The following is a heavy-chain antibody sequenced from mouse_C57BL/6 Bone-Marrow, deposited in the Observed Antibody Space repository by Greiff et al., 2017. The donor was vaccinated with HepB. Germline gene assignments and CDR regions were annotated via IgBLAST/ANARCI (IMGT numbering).Heavy chain of an antibody. CDR2: INPGSGGT. CDR3: ASHYYGSPFDY. Sequence: QVQLKESGAELVRPGTSVKVSCKASGYAFTNYLIEWVKQRPGQGLEWIGVINPGSGGTNYNEKFKGKATLTAEKSSSTAYMQLSSLTSEDSAVYFCASHYYGSPFDYWGQGTTLTVSS. J-gene: IGHJ2*01. D-gene: IGHD1-1*01. V-gene: IGHV1-54*01. CDR1: GYAFTNYL.